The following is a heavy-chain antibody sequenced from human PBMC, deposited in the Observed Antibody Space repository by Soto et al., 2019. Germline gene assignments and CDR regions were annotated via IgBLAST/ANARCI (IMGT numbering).Heavy chain of an antibody. CDR2: ISFDGSTE. CDR1: GFTFISYA. CDR3: ARSRHGSGSYTNLYYGLDV. J-gene: IGHJ6*02. V-gene: IGHV3-30-3*01. D-gene: IGHD3-10*01. Sequence: QVQLVGSGGGVVQPGRSLRLSCAASGFTFISYAMHWVRQAPGKGLEWVAVISFDGSTEYYADSVKGPFTISRDNSKNTVYLQMNSLRPEDTAVYYCARSRHGSGSYTNLYYGLDVWGQGTTVTVSS.